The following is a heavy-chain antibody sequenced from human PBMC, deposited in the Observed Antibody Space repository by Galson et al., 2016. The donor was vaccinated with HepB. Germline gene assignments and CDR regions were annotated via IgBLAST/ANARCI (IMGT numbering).Heavy chain of an antibody. CDR1: GFTFSSYA. CDR2: ISGSGDET. J-gene: IGHJ2*01. CDR3: ASGIAVTTSNGFWYFDL. V-gene: IGHV3-23*01. D-gene: IGHD3-10*01. Sequence: SLRLSCAASGFTFSSYAMTWVRQAPGKGLDWVSTISGSGDETNYADSVKGRFTFSRDNSKNTLYLQMTSLRAEDTAVYYCASGIAVTTSNGFWYFDLWGRGTLVTVSS.